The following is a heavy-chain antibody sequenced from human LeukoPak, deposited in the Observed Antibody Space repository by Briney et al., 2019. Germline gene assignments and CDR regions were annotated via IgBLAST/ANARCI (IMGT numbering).Heavy chain of an antibody. V-gene: IGHV1-2*02. CDR2: INPNSGGT. CDR1: GYTFIGYY. D-gene: IGHD5-12*01. Sequence: GASVKVSCKASGYTFIGYYMHWVRQAPGQGLEWMGWINPNSGGTSYPQRFQGRVTMTRNTSISTAYMELSCLRSEDTAVYYCARGGYSGYDDSFDYWGQGTLVTVSS. J-gene: IGHJ4*02. CDR3: ARGGYSGYDDSFDY.